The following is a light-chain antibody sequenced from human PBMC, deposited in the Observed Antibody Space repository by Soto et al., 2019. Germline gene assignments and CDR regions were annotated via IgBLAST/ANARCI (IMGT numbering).Light chain of an antibody. CDR2: DAF. V-gene: IGKV3-11*01. CDR1: QSVSSY. J-gene: IGKJ1*01. CDR3: VQRSTWPWT. Sequence: EIVLTQSPATLSLSPGERATLSCRASQSVSSYLAWYQQKPGQAPRLLIYDAFNRATGVPARFSGSGSGTDFTLTISSPEPEDCAVYYCVQRSTWPWTIGQGTKVEIK.